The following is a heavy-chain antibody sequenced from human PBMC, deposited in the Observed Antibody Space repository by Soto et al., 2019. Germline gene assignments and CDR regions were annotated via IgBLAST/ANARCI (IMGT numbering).Heavy chain of an antibody. CDR1: GFTFSDHA. CDR3: VKEGKMGVEGFDF. V-gene: IGHV3-23*01. J-gene: IGHJ4*02. Sequence: EMQLLESGGDLVQPGGSRRLSCATSGFTFSDHAMHWVRQAPGEGREWVSGIRGDLVTTPYADFVKGRFTISRDNSKNTLYLQMNSLRAEDTAIYYCVKEGKMGVEGFDFWGQGTLVTVSS. D-gene: IGHD1-26*01. CDR2: IRGDLVTT.